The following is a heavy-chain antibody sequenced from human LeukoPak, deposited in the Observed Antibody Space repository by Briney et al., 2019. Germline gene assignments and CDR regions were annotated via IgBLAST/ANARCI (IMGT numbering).Heavy chain of an antibody. CDR3: AKDISPLRTGNAFDI. V-gene: IGHV3-53*01. CDR2: IYSGGST. CDR1: GFTVSSNY. Sequence: GGSLRLSCAASGFTVSSNYMSWVRQAPGKGLEWVSVIYSGGSTYYADSVKGRFTISRDNSKNTLYLQMNSLRAEDTAVYYCAKDISPLRTGNAFDIWGQGTMVTVSS. D-gene: IGHD1-14*01. J-gene: IGHJ3*02.